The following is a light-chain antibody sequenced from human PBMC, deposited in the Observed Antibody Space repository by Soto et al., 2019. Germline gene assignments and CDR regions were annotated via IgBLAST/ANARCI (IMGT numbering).Light chain of an antibody. CDR2: AAT. Sequence: DIQMTQSPSSLSASVGAGVTITCRASQSTSTYLNWYQQKPGKAPKLLIYAATNLQSGVPSRFSGSGSGTDFTLTISSLQPEDFATYFCQQSYSTPYTFGQGTKLEIK. CDR3: QQSYSTPYT. J-gene: IGKJ2*01. V-gene: IGKV1-39*01. CDR1: QSTSTY.